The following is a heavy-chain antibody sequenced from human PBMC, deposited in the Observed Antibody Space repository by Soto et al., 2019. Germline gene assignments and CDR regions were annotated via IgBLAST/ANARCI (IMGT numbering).Heavy chain of an antibody. CDR2: IYPGGVNI. Sequence: ASVKVSCKAIGYSFTSHYMHWVRQAPGQGLEWMGTIYPGGVNIGYAQKFKGRVTMTKDTSTSTVYMELNSLTSEDTAVYYCAREFSSGGLDYWGQGTLVTVSS. J-gene: IGHJ4*02. V-gene: IGHV1-46*01. CDR1: GYSFTSHY. D-gene: IGHD3-22*01. CDR3: AREFSSGGLDY.